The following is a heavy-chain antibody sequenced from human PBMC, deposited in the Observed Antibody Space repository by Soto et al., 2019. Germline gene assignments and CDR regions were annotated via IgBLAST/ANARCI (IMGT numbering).Heavy chain of an antibody. CDR2: IVVGSGNT. Sequence: VASVKVSCKASGFTFTSSAVQWVRQARGQRLEWIGWIVVGSGNTNYAQKFQERVTITRDMSTSTAYMELSSLRSEDTAVYYCATASLMVWGQIDYFDYWGKGTLVTVSS. CDR1: GFTFTSSA. J-gene: IGHJ4*02. CDR3: ATASLMVWGQIDYFDY. D-gene: IGHD3-10*01. V-gene: IGHV1-58*01.